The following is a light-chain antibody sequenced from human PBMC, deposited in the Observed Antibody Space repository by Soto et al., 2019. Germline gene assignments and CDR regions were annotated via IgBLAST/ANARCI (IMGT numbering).Light chain of an antibody. Sequence: EIVMTQSPATLSASPGESATLSCRASQSVGSDLAWYQHKPDQTPRLLIYDASTRATGVPAKFSGSGSGTDFTLTINSLQSEDFAVYYCQHYNNWPWTFGQGTKVDI. V-gene: IGKV3-15*01. CDR3: QHYNNWPWT. J-gene: IGKJ1*01. CDR2: DAS. CDR1: QSVGSD.